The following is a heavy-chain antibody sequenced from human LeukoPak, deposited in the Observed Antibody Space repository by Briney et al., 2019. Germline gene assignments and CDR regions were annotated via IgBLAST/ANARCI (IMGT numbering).Heavy chain of an antibody. J-gene: IGHJ3*02. D-gene: IGHD5-18*01. CDR2: ISYDGSNK. Sequence: GGSLRLSCVASGFTFSSYNMHWVRQAPGKGLEWVAVISYDGSNKYYADSVKGRSTISRDNSKNTLYLQVNSLRPEDTAVCYCGRDTVGYGGAFDIWGQGTMVTVSS. V-gene: IGHV3-30-3*01. CDR1: GFTFSSYN. CDR3: GRDTVGYGGAFDI.